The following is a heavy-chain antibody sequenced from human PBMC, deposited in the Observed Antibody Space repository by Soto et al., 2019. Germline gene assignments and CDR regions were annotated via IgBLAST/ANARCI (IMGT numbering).Heavy chain of an antibody. CDR2: IDPSDSYT. Sequence: GSLKLSCKGSGYSFTSYWISWVRQMPGKGLEWMGRIDPSDSYTNYSPSFQGHVTISADKSISTAYLQWSSLKASDTAMYYCASSPRGYCSSTSCRELGNYYGMDVWGQGT. V-gene: IGHV5-10-1*01. CDR1: GYSFTSYW. J-gene: IGHJ6*02. D-gene: IGHD2-2*01. CDR3: ASSPRGYCSSTSCRELGNYYGMDV.